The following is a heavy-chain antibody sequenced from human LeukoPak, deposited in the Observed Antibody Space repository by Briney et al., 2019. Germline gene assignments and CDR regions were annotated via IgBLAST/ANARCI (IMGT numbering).Heavy chain of an antibody. CDR2: IKQDGSEK. D-gene: IGHD1-7*01. V-gene: IGHV3-7*01. Sequence: GGSLRLSCAASGFTFSSYGMHWVRQAPGKGLEWVAHIKQDGSEKNYVDSVKGRFTISRDNAKNSLYLQMNSLRAEDTAVYYCARDSGNYLDAFDIWGQGTMVTVSS. J-gene: IGHJ3*02. CDR1: GFTFSSYG. CDR3: ARDSGNYLDAFDI.